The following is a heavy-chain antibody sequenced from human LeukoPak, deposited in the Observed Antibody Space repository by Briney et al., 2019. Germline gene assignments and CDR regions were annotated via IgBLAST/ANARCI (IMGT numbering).Heavy chain of an antibody. J-gene: IGHJ6*04. Sequence: ASVKVSCKASGYTFTSYYMHWVRQAPGQGLEWMGIINPSGGGTSYAQKFQGRVTMTRDMSTSTVYMELSSLRSEDTAVYYCARESMTTANMDVWGKGTTVTVSS. CDR3: ARESMTTANMDV. V-gene: IGHV1-46*01. CDR2: INPSGGGT. D-gene: IGHD4-17*01. CDR1: GYTFTSYY.